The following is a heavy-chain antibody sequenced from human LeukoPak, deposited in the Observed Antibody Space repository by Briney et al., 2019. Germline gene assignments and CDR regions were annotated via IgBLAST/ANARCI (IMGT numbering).Heavy chain of an antibody. D-gene: IGHD1-26*01. J-gene: IGHJ4*02. CDR3: ARGGATDFHWFDY. V-gene: IGHV3-11*01. Sequence: PGGSLRLSCAASGFTFSSYAMSWIRQAPGKGLEWVSYISSSGSTIYYADSVKGRFTISRDNAKNSLYLQMNSLRAEDTAVYYCARGGATDFHWFDYWGQGTLVTVSS. CDR1: GFTFSSYA. CDR2: ISSSGSTI.